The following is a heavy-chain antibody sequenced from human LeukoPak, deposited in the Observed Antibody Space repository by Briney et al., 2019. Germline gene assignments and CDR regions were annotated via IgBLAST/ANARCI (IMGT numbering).Heavy chain of an antibody. V-gene: IGHV4-61*10. CDR3: ARPSYGSGWYPKYFQH. Sequence: PSETLSLTCTVSGDSISGGSYYWTWIRQPAGKGLEGIGEINHSGSTNYNPSLKGLVTISVDTAKNEFSLKLRPVTAADAAVYYCARPSYGSGWYPKYFQHWGQGTLVTVSS. D-gene: IGHD6-19*01. CDR2: INHSGST. J-gene: IGHJ1*01. CDR1: GDSISGGSYY.